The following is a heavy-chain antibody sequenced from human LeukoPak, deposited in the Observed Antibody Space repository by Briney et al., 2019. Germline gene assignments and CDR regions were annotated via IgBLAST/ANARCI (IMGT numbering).Heavy chain of an antibody. CDR2: ISGSGGST. CDR1: GFTFSSYA. Sequence: GGSLRLSCAASGFTFSSYAMSWVRQAPGKGLEWVPAISGSGGSTYYADSVKGRFTISRDNSKNTLHLQMNSLRAEDTAVYYCAKDPVVVVTAIHSYWGQGTLVTVSS. V-gene: IGHV3-23*01. J-gene: IGHJ4*02. CDR3: AKDPVVVVTAIHSY. D-gene: IGHD2-21*02.